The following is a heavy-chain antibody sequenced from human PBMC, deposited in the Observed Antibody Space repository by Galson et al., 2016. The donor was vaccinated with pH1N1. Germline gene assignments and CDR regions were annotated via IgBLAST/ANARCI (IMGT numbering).Heavy chain of an antibody. J-gene: IGHJ4*02. D-gene: IGHD5-18*01. CDR3: ARDVRISLWLPDF. V-gene: IGHV1-18*01. CDR2: MSAYNGNT. Sequence: LVKVSCKASGYTFTNYGITWVRQAPGQGLEWMAWMSAYNGNTNYAQKFQGRVTMATDTPTNTAYMELRNLTSDDTAVYYCARDVRISLWLPDFWGQGTLVTVSS. CDR1: GYTFTNYG.